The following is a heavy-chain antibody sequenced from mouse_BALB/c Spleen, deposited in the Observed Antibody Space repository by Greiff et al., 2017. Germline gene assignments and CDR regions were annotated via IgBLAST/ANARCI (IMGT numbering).Heavy chain of an antibody. J-gene: IGHJ3*01. Sequence: VQLQESGAELVRPGTSVKVSCKASGYAFTNYLIEWVKQRPGQGLEWIGVINPGSGGTNYNEKFKGKATLTADKSSSTAYMQLSSLTSDDSAVYFCARERGDSSGYVGFAYWGQGTLVTVSA. CDR3: ARERGDSSGYVGFAY. D-gene: IGHD3-2*01. V-gene: IGHV1-54*01. CDR2: INPGSGGT. CDR1: GYAFTNYL.